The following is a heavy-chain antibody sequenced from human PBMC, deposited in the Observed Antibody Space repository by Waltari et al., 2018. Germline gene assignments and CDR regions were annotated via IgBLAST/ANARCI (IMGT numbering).Heavy chain of an antibody. Sequence: QVQLQESGPGLVKPSGTLSLTCAVSGVSICSSCWWSWVRQPPGKGLEWIGQIHSSGKPNYNPSLERRVTTSIDTSNKQFYLKVTSATAADTAVYYCARDRGRGLYLDSWGQGILVTVSP. D-gene: IGHD2-15*01. J-gene: IGHJ4*02. CDR3: ARDRGRGLYLDS. CDR1: GVSICSSCW. V-gene: IGHV4-4*02. CDR2: IHSSGKP.